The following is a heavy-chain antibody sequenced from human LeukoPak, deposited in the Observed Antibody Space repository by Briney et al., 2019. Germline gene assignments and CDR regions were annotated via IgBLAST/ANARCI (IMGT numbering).Heavy chain of an antibody. J-gene: IGHJ4*02. CDR3: ARGDGYSSAIDY. Sequence: TSETLSLTCAVYGGSFSGYYWSWIRQHPGKGLEWIGYIYYSGSTYYNPSLKSRVTISVDTSKNQFSLKLSSVTAADTAVYYCARGDGYSSAIDYWGQGTLVTVSS. CDR1: GGSFSGYY. CDR2: IYYSGST. V-gene: IGHV4-31*11. D-gene: IGHD5-24*01.